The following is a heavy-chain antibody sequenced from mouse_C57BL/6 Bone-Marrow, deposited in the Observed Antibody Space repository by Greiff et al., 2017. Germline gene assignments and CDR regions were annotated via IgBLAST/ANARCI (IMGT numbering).Heavy chain of an antibody. CDR1: GYTFTSYW. V-gene: IGHV1-55*01. Sequence: QVQLQQPGAELVKPGASVKMSCKASGYTFTSYWITWVKQRPGQGLEWIGDIYPGSGSTNYNEKFKSKDTLTVDTSSSTAYRQLSSLTSEDSAVYYCERFSYVCDYWGQGTTLTVSS. D-gene: IGHD1-1*01. CDR2: IYPGSGST. CDR3: ERFSYVCDY. J-gene: IGHJ2*01.